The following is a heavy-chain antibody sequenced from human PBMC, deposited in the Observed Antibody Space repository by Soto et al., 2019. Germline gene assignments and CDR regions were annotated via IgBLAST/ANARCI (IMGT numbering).Heavy chain of an antibody. CDR1: GGSFSGYY. CDR3: ARDRITIFGVVINYYYGMDV. Sequence: TLSLTCAVYGGSFSGYYWSWIRQPPGKGLEWIGEINHSGSTNYNPSLKSRVTISVDTSKNQFSLKLSSVTAADTAVYYCARDRITIFGVVINYYYGMDVWGQGTTVTVSS. CDR2: INHSGST. D-gene: IGHD3-3*01. J-gene: IGHJ6*02. V-gene: IGHV4-34*01.